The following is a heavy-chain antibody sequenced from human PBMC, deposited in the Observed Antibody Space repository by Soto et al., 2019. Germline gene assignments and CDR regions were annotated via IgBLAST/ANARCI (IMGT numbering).Heavy chain of an antibody. J-gene: IGHJ4*02. D-gene: IGHD6-19*01. CDR2: ISYYGSNK. Sequence: QVQLVESGGGVVQPGRSLRLSCAASGFTFSSYAMNWVRQAPGKGLEWVAVISYYGSNKYYADSVKGRFTISRDNSKNTLYLQMNSLRAEDTAVYYCARDQQGLFFDYWGQGTLVTVSS. CDR1: GFTFSSYA. CDR3: ARDQQGLFFDY. V-gene: IGHV3-30-3*01.